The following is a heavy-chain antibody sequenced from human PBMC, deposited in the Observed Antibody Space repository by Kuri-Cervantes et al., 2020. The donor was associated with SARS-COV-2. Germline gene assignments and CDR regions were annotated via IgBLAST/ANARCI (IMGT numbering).Heavy chain of an antibody. D-gene: IGHD1-26*01. J-gene: IGHJ6*02. Sequence: LSLTCAASGFTFDDYAMHWVRQAPGKGLEWVSSISSSSSYIYYADSVKGRFTISRDNAKNSLYLQMNSLRAEDTAVYYCARVKSIIDGSGSYLYYYGMDVWGQGTTVTVSS. CDR1: GFTFDDYA. CDR3: ARVKSIIDGSGSYLYYYGMDV. CDR2: ISSSSSYI. V-gene: IGHV3-21*01.